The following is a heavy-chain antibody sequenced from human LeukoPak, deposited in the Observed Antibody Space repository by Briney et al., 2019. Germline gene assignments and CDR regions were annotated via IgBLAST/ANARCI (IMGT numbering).Heavy chain of an antibody. D-gene: IGHD3-10*01. CDR2: IYTSGST. J-gene: IGHJ4*02. V-gene: IGHV4-4*07. Sequence: SETLSLTCTVSGGSISSYYWSWIRQPAGKGLEWIGRIYTSGSTNYNPSLKSRVTMSVDTSKNQFSLKPSSVTAADTAVYYCARDRLYGSGSYGSYYFDYWGQGTLVTVSS. CDR1: GGSISSYY. CDR3: ARDRLYGSGSYGSYYFDY.